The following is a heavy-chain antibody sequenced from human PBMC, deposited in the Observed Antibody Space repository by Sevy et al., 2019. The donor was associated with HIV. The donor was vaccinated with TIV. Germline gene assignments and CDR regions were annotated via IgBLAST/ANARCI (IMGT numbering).Heavy chain of an antibody. CDR2: ISSTSAYI. Sequence: GGSLRLSCAASGFTFSSYRMTWVRQAPGKGLEWVSCISSTSAYINYADSVKGQFTMSRDNAKNLLYLQMDSLRAEDTAVYYCARAVLEISTWMSDYCGQGTLVTVSS. D-gene: IGHD1-1*01. V-gene: IGHV3-21*01. CDR3: ARAVLEISTWMSDY. CDR1: GFTFSSYR. J-gene: IGHJ4*02.